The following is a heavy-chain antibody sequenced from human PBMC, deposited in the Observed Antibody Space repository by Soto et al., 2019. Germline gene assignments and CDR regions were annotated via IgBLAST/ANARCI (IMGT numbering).Heavy chain of an antibody. D-gene: IGHD2-15*01. CDR2: ISGSSETI. V-gene: IGHV3-48*02. CDR1: GFTFRSYS. Sequence: GGSLRLSCAASGFTFRSYSMNWVRQAPGKGLEWVSYISGSSETIYYADPVKGRFTISRDNAKNSLYLQMNSLRDEDTAVYYCARRFCSGPSCYLDYWGQGTLVTVSS. J-gene: IGHJ4*02. CDR3: ARRFCSGPSCYLDY.